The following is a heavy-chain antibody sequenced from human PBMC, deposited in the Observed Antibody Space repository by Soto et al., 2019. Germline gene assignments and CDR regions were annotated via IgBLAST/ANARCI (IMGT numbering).Heavy chain of an antibody. Sequence: QVQLQESGPGLVKPSETLSLTCTVSGGSISSYYWSWIWLPAGKGLERIGRIYTGGSTHYNPSLKSRVTMSVDTAKNHFSLELSSVTAADTAVYYCARDRGYGSGSYYNPYYFDYWGQGTLVTVSS. V-gene: IGHV4-4*07. J-gene: IGHJ4*02. CDR2: IYTGGST. D-gene: IGHD3-10*01. CDR3: ARDRGYGSGSYYNPYYFDY. CDR1: GGSISSYY.